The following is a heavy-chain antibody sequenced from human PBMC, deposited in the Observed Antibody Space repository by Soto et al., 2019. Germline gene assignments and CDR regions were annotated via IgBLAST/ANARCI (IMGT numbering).Heavy chain of an antibody. CDR2: ISSGGITI. D-gene: IGHD4-17*01. J-gene: IGHJ4*02. Sequence: GSLRLSCAASGFTFSSYSMNWVRQAPGKGLEWVSYISSGGITIYYADSVKGRFTISRDNAKNSLYLQMNSLRAEDTAVYYCAKSMHDYGAHWGQGTLVTVS. CDR3: AKSMHDYGAH. V-gene: IGHV3-48*01. CDR1: GFTFSSYS.